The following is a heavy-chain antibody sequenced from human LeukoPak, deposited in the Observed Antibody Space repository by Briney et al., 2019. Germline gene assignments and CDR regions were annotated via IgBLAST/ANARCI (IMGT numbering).Heavy chain of an antibody. V-gene: IGHV3-21*06. D-gene: IGHD1-14*01. J-gene: IGHJ4*02. CDR2: IGPTGSDR. CDR1: GLTFSTSG. CDR3: ATETNGRHYDY. Sequence: GGSLRLSCTASGLTFSTSGFNWVRQAPGKGLEWVASIGPTGSDRYHADSIKGRFTISRDNANNFLYLQMNSLRAEDTAVYYCATETNGRHYDYWSQGTLLTVSS.